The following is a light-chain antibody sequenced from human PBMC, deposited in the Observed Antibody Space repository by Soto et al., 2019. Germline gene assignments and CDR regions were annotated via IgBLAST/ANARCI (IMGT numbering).Light chain of an antibody. CDR1: SSDVGNYNL. Sequence: QSALTQPASVSGSPGQSITISCTGTSSDVGNYNLVSWYQQYPGKAPKLMIYEGGKRPSGVSNRFSGSKSGNTASLTISGLQAEDEADYYCQSYDSTLSARYVFGTGTKLTVL. CDR2: EGG. J-gene: IGLJ1*01. CDR3: QSYDSTLSARYV. V-gene: IGLV2-23*01.